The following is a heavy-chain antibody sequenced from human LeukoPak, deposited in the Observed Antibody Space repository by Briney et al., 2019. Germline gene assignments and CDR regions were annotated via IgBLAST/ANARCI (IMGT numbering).Heavy chain of an antibody. Sequence: ETLSLTCTVSGGSISSYYWSWIRQPPGKGLEWIGSVSYSGTTYYNPSLKSRVTISVDTSKKQFSLKLSSVTAADTAVYYCARRAGHSSGYPPGFDYWGQGTLVTVSS. CDR3: ARRAGHSSGYPPGFDY. CDR1: GGSISSYY. CDR2: VSYSGTT. D-gene: IGHD3-22*01. J-gene: IGHJ4*02. V-gene: IGHV4-59*05.